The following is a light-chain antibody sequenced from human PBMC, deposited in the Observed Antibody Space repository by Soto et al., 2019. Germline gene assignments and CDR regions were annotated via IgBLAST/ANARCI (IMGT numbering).Light chain of an antibody. CDR1: QSVSID. CDR3: QHRHN. Sequence: EVVLTQSPATLSLSPGDRATLSCRASQSVSIDFAWYHLKPGQAPRLLIYDASNRATGIPARFSGSGSGTDFTLTISSLEPEDFAVYYCQHRHNFGPGTKVDIK. CDR2: DAS. J-gene: IGKJ3*01. V-gene: IGKV3-11*01.